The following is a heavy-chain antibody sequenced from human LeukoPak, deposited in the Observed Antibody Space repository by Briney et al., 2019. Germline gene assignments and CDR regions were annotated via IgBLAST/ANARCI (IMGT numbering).Heavy chain of an antibody. Sequence: PGGSLRLSCAAPGFTFNSHAMHWVRQAPGKGLEWVAFISYEGKTEYYAESVKGRFTVSRDNSKNTLYLQVNSLRAEDTAVYYCARDLSGRYVWDYWGQGTLVTVSS. D-gene: IGHD1-26*01. V-gene: IGHV3-33*05. J-gene: IGHJ4*02. CDR1: GFTFNSHA. CDR3: ARDLSGRYVWDY. CDR2: ISYEGKTE.